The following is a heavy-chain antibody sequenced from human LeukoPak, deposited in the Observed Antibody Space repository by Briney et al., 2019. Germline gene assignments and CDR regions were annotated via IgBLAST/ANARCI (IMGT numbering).Heavy chain of an antibody. V-gene: IGHV4-39*01. CDR1: GGSISSSSNS. CDR2: IYYSGTT. Sequence: SETLSLTCTVSGGSISSSSNSWGWIRQPPGKGLEWIGSIYYSGTTYYNPSLKRRVTISVDTSKIQFSLKLSSVAATDTAVYFCARLRFDFWSGYTHPYFDYWGQGTLVTVSS. D-gene: IGHD3-3*01. CDR3: ARLRFDFWSGYTHPYFDY. J-gene: IGHJ4*02.